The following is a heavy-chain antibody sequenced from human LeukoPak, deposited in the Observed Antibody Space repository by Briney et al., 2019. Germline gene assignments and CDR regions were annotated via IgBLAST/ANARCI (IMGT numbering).Heavy chain of an antibody. V-gene: IGHV3-23*01. CDR2: ISGSGADT. CDR1: GFPFRSHA. Sequence: GFLRLSCAASGFPFRSHAVNWVRQAPGKGLEWVSGISGSGADTCSADCGKGRFTISRENSRYRLYLQMNSLRADDTAVYYCAKGIDILTAYLDFWGQGTLVTVSS. D-gene: IGHD3-9*01. CDR3: AKGIDILTAYLDF. J-gene: IGHJ4*02.